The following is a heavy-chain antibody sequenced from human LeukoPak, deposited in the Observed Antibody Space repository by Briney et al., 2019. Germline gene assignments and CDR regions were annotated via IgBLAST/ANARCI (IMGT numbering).Heavy chain of an antibody. CDR2: ISWNSGSI. CDR3: AKDNWEGAADEWNSFDY. CDR1: GFTFDDYA. D-gene: IGHD6-13*01. V-gene: IGHV3-9*01. J-gene: IGHJ4*02. Sequence: GGSLRLSCAASGFTFDDYAMPWVRQAPVKVLEWVSGISWNSGSIGYADSVKGRFTISRDNAKNSLYLQMNSLRAEDTALYYCAKDNWEGAADEWNSFDYWGQGTLVTVSS.